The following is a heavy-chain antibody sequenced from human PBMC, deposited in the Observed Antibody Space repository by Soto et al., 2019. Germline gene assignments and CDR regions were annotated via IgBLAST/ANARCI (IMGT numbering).Heavy chain of an antibody. CDR1: GGSVSSGSYY. J-gene: IGHJ4*02. CDR3: ARGGGVTATFDY. Sequence: SETLSLTCTVSGGSVSSGSYYWSWIRQPPGKGLEWIGYIYYSGGTNYNPSLKSRVTISVDTSKNQFSLKLSSVTAAETAVYYCARGGGVTATFDYWGQGTLVTVSS. D-gene: IGHD5-18*01. V-gene: IGHV4-61*01. CDR2: IYYSGGT.